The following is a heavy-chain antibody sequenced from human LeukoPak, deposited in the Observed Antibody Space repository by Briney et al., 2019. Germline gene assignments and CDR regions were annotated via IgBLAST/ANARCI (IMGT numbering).Heavy chain of an antibody. CDR3: ARGGVWFGELFPTHY. Sequence: GASVRVSCKTSGYTFSDYTINWVRQAPGQGLEWMGWINPNSGGTNYAQKFQGRVTMTRDTSISTAYMELSRLRSDDTAVYYCARGGVWFGELFPTHYWGQGTLVTVSS. J-gene: IGHJ4*02. D-gene: IGHD3-10*01. CDR2: INPNSGGT. CDR1: GYTFSDYT. V-gene: IGHV1-2*02.